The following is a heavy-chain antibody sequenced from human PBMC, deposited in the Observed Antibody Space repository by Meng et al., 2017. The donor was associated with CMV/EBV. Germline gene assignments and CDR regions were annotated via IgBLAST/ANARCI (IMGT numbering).Heavy chain of an antibody. CDR1: GFTVSSNY. CDR2: IYSDGTT. Sequence: GGSLRLSCAASGFTVSSNYMSWVRQAPGKGLEWVSLIYSDGTTYYADSVKGRFTISRDNSKNTLYLQMNSLRAEDTAVYYCAKGGSSWYDPWGQGTLVTVSS. D-gene: IGHD6-13*01. CDR3: AKGGSSWYDP. J-gene: IGHJ5*02. V-gene: IGHV3-53*01.